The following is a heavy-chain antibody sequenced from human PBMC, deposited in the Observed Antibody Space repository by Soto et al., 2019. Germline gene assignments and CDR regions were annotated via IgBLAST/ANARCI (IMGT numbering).Heavy chain of an antibody. V-gene: IGHV4-30-2*01. Sequence: QLQLQESGSGLVKPSQTLSLTCAVSGGSISSGGYSWSWIRQLPGKGLEWIGYIYHSGSTYYNPSPKRRLTISVDRSKKQFSLKLSSVTAADTAVYYCARAGPLTSIDYWGQGTLVTVSS. CDR2: IYHSGST. D-gene: IGHD2-2*01. CDR1: GGSISSGGYS. J-gene: IGHJ4*02. CDR3: ARAGPLTSIDY.